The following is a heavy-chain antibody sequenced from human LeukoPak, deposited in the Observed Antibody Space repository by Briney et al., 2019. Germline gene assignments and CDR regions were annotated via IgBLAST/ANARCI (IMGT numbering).Heavy chain of an antibody. CDR2: IYYSGST. J-gene: IGHJ5*02. D-gene: IGHD3-3*01. V-gene: IGHV4-39*01. CDR1: GGSISSSSYY. Sequence: KASETLSLTCTVSGGSISSSSYYWGWIRQPPGKGLEWIGSIYYSGSTYYNPSLKSRVTISVDTSKNQFSLRLSSVTAADTAVYYCARQVDFGVVIHNWFDPWGQGTLVTVSS. CDR3: ARQVDFGVVIHNWFDP.